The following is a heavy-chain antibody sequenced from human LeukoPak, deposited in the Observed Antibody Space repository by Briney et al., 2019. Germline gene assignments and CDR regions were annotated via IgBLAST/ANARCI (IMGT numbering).Heavy chain of an antibody. CDR1: GFTISNYA. D-gene: IGHD4-11*01. Sequence: PGGSLRLSCAASGFTISNYAMNWVRQAPGRGLEWVSAISGSGGSTYYADTVKGRFTISRDNSKNTLYLQMNSLRGEDTAVYYCARDLGTSNYYFDYWGQGTPVTVSS. CDR2: ISGSGGST. CDR3: ARDLGTSNYYFDY. V-gene: IGHV3-23*01. J-gene: IGHJ4*02.